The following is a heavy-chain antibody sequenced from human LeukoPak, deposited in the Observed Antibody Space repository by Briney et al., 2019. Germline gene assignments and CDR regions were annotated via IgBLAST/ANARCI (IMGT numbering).Heavy chain of an antibody. Sequence: SETLSLTCTVSGGSISSSSYYWGWIRQPPGKGLEWIGSIYYSGSTYYNPSLKSRVTISADTSKNQFSLKLSSVTAADTAVCYCARQVKDIVVVPVPSWFDPWGQGTLVTVSS. D-gene: IGHD2-2*01. CDR2: IYYSGST. CDR3: ARQVKDIVVVPVPSWFDP. J-gene: IGHJ5*02. V-gene: IGHV4-39*01. CDR1: GGSISSSSYY.